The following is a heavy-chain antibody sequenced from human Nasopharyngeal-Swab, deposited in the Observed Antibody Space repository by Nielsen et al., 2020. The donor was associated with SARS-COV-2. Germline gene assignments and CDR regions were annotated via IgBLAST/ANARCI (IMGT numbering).Heavy chain of an antibody. Sequence: SETLSLTCTVSGGSISSGSYYWSWIRQPAGKGLEWIGRIYTSGSNNYNPSLKSRVTISVDTSKNQFSLKLSSVTAADTAVYYCASRSITFGSGSYSNAFDIWGQGTMVTVSS. CDR2: IYTSGSN. D-gene: IGHD1-26*01. J-gene: IGHJ3*02. CDR1: GGSISSGSYY. CDR3: ASRSITFGSGSYSNAFDI. V-gene: IGHV4-61*02.